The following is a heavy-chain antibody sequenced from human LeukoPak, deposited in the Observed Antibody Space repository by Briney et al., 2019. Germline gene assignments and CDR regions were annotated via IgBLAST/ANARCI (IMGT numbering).Heavy chain of an antibody. Sequence: KPSETLSLTCAVYGGSFSGYYWGWIRQPPGKGLECIGEINHSGSTNYNPSLESRVTISVDTSKNQFSLKLSSVTAADTAVYYCARGRTYYYGSGRRGWFDPWGQGTLATVS. V-gene: IGHV4-34*01. J-gene: IGHJ5*02. CDR1: GGSFSGYY. D-gene: IGHD3-10*01. CDR3: ARGRTYYYGSGRRGWFDP. CDR2: INHSGST.